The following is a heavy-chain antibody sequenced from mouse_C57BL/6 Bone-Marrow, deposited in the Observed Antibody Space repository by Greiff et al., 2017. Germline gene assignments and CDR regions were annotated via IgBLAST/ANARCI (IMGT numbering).Heavy chain of an antibody. CDR1: GFNIKDDY. CDR3: TYYYGSSFRWYFDV. V-gene: IGHV14-4*01. CDR2: LDPENGDT. J-gene: IGHJ1*03. Sequence: VQLQQSGAELVRPGASVKLSCTASGFNIKDDYLHWVKQRPEQGLEWIGWLDPENGDTVYASKFQGKVTITADTSSNTAYLQLSSLTSEDTAVYYCTYYYGSSFRWYFDVWGTGTTVTVSS. D-gene: IGHD1-1*01.